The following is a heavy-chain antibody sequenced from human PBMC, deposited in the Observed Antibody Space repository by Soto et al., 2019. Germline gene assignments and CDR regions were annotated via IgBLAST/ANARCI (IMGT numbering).Heavy chain of an antibody. CDR2: ISAYNGNT. CDR1: GYTFTSYG. CDR3: ATSTVVLVAATRAEYFKH. D-gene: IGHD2-15*01. Sequence: ASVKVSCKASGYTFTSYGISWVRHAPGQGLEWMGWISAYNGNTNYAHKLQGRVTMTTDTSTRTDYMELRSLRSDYTAVYYCATSTVVLVAATRAEYFKHWGQRCQVTV. V-gene: IGHV1-18*01. J-gene: IGHJ1*01.